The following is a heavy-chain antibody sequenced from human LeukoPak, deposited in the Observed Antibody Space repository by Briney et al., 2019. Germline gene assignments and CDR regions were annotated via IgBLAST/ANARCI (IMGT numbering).Heavy chain of an antibody. CDR3: ARDGGYDILTGRLLGYFDY. V-gene: IGHV3-66*01. D-gene: IGHD3-9*01. J-gene: IGHJ4*02. CDR2: IYSGGST. CDR1: GGSISSGSYY. Sequence: ETLSLTCTVSGGSISSGSYYWSWVRQAPGKGLEWVSVIYSGGSTYYADSVKGRFTISRDNSKNTLYLQMNSLRAEDTAVYYCARDGGYDILTGRLLGYFDYWGQGTLVTVSS.